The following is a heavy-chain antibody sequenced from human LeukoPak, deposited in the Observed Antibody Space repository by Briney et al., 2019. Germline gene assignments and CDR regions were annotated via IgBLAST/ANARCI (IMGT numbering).Heavy chain of an antibody. CDR1: GFAFSSYA. J-gene: IGHJ5*02. CDR2: ISGSGGST. Sequence: GGSLRLSCAAPGFAFSSYAMSWVRQAPGKGLEWVSAISGSGGSTYYADSVKGRFTISRDNSKNTLYLQMNSLRAEDTAVYYCATEYYYGSGSYPYYDSSGYYAGTWGQGTLVTVSS. CDR3: ATEYYYGSGSYPYYDSSGYYAGT. D-gene: IGHD3-10*01. V-gene: IGHV3-23*01.